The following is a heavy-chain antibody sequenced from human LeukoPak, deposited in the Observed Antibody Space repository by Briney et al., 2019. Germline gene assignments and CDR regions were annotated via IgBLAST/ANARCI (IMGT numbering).Heavy chain of an antibody. CDR2: ISSSTTFI. CDR1: GFSFSSFS. J-gene: IGHJ4*02. CDR3: ARGEPGFGGLPTVLDN. D-gene: IGHD4-23*01. Sequence: GGSLRLSCAASGFSFSSFSMNWVRQAPGKGLEWVPPISSSTTFIDYADSVKGRFTISRDNAKDSLYLQMNSLRAEDTAVYYCARGEPGFGGLPTVLDNWGQGALVTVFS. V-gene: IGHV3-21*01.